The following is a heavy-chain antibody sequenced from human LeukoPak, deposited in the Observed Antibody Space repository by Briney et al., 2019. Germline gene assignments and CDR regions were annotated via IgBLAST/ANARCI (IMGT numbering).Heavy chain of an antibody. CDR3: ARADPVAY. V-gene: IGHV1-2*02. CDR2: INSNTGGT. Sequence: GASVKVSCKASGDIFTVSFIHWVRQAPGQGLEWMGWINSNTGGTKFAQKFQGRVTMTRDTSINTAYMELSSLRSDDTAVYYCARADPVAYWGQGTQVTVSS. J-gene: IGHJ4*02. CDR1: GDIFTVSF.